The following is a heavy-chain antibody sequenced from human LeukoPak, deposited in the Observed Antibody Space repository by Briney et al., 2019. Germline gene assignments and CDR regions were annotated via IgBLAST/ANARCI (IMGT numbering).Heavy chain of an antibody. CDR1: GFTFSSYA. CDR3: AKNYHSGRGTNDAFDI. Sequence: PGRSLRLSCAATGFTFSSYAMHWVRQAPGKGLEWVAVIWYDDSNKYYADSVTGRFTISRDNSKNTLYLQMNSLRAEDTAVYYCAKNYHSGRGTNDAFDIWSQGTMVTVSS. CDR2: IWYDDSNK. D-gene: IGHD1-26*01. V-gene: IGHV3-33*08. J-gene: IGHJ3*02.